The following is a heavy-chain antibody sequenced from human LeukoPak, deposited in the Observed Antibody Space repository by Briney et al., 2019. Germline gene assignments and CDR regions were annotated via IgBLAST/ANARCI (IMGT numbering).Heavy chain of an antibody. CDR3: ARGLRLGMATAGI. CDR2: INNSGST. CDR1: GGSFSGYY. D-gene: IGHD6-13*01. Sequence: SETLSLTCAVYGGSFSGYYWSWIRQPPGKGLEWIGEINNSGSTKYNPSLKSRVSISVDTSKNQFSLKLSTVTAADTAVYYCARGLRLGMATAGIWGQGTLGTVSS. J-gene: IGHJ4*02. V-gene: IGHV4-34*01.